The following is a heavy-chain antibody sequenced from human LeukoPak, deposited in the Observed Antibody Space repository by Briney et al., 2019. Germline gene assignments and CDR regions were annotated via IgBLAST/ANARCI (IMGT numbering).Heavy chain of an antibody. CDR2: INPSGGST. CDR3: ARGPSIVVVVAATHYGMDV. J-gene: IGHJ6*02. Sequence: GASVKVSCKASGYTFTSYYMHWVRQAPGQGLEWMGIINPSGGSTSYAQKFQGRVTMTRDTSTSTVYMELSSLRSEDTAVYYCARGPSIVVVVAATHYGMDVWGQGTTVTVSS. V-gene: IGHV1-46*01. CDR1: GYTFTSYY. D-gene: IGHD2-15*01.